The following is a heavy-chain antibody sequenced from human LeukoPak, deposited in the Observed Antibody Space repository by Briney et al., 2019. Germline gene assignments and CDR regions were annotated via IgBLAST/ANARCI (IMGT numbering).Heavy chain of an antibody. V-gene: IGHV3-48*03. CDR1: GFTFSSYE. CDR2: ISSSGSTI. D-gene: IGHD6-13*01. CDR3: ARDGRIAAAGDYYYYGMDV. J-gene: IGHJ6*02. Sequence: PGGSLRLSCAASGFTFSSYEMNWVRQAPGKGLEWVSYISSSGSTIYYADSVKGRFTISRDNAKNSLYLQMNSLRAEDTAGYYCARDGRIAAAGDYYYYGMDVWGQGTTVTVSS.